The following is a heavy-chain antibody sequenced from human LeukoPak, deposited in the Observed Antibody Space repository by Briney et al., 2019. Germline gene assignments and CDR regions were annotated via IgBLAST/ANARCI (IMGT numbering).Heavy chain of an antibody. Sequence: GGSLRLSCAASGFTFNTYNMNWVRQAPGKGLEWVSSISSRSSYIYYADSLKGRFTISRDNANNSLFLQMNSLRAEDTAVYYCETSSGSYPPDYWGQGTLVTVSS. D-gene: IGHD1-26*01. V-gene: IGHV3-21*01. J-gene: IGHJ4*02. CDR1: GFTFNTYN. CDR3: ETSSGSYPPDY. CDR2: ISSRSSYI.